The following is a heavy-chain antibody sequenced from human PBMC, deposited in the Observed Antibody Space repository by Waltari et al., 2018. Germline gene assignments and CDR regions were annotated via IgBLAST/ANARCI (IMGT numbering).Heavy chain of an antibody. CDR3: ARVENWFDP. Sequence: QLQLQESGPGLVKPSATLSLTCPVSGGSIRSSSYYWGWIRQPPGKGLEWIGSIYYSGSTYYNPSLKSRVTISVDTSKNQVARKLSAVTAADTAVYYGARVENWFDPWGQGTLVTVSS. J-gene: IGHJ5*02. CDR2: IYYSGST. V-gene: IGHV4-39*07. CDR1: GGSIRSSSYY.